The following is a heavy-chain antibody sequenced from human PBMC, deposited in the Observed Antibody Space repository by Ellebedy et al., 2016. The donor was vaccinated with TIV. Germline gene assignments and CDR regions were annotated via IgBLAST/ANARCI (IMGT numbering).Heavy chain of an antibody. CDR3: ARGASGSHIFDY. Sequence: ASVKVSCKASGGTFSSYAISWVRQAPGQGLEWMGGIIPIFGTANYAQKFQGRVTITADEPTSTAYMELSSLRSEDTAVYYCARGASGSHIFDYWGQGTLVTVSS. CDR1: GGTFSSYA. J-gene: IGHJ4*02. CDR2: IIPIFGTA. D-gene: IGHD1-26*01. V-gene: IGHV1-69*13.